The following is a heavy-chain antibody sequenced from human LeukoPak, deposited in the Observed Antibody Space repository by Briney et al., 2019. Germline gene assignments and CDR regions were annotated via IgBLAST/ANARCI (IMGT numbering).Heavy chain of an antibody. Sequence: ASVKVSCKASGYTFTSYGISWVRQAPGQGLEWMGWVSAYNGNTNYAQKLQGRVTVTTDTSTSTAYMELRSLRSDDTAVYYCARDSHQWLVSYDYFDYWGQGTLVTVSS. V-gene: IGHV1-18*01. J-gene: IGHJ4*02. D-gene: IGHD6-19*01. CDR1: GYTFTSYG. CDR3: ARDSHQWLVSYDYFDY. CDR2: VSAYNGNT.